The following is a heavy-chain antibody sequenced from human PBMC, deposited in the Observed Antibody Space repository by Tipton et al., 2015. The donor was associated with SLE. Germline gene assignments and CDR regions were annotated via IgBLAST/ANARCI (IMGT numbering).Heavy chain of an antibody. Sequence: LVKPTQTLTLTCSFSGFSFSTNGVGVGWIRQPPGKALECLGFIYWNDDKRYSPSLRSRLTITKDTSKNQVVLTVTNMDPVDTATYYCAHRTGGRDGYFGGFDLWGQGTLVTVSS. CDR1: GFSFSTNGVG. CDR3: AHRTGGRDGYFGGFDL. CDR2: IYWNDDK. V-gene: IGHV2-5*01. D-gene: IGHD5-24*01. J-gene: IGHJ4*02.